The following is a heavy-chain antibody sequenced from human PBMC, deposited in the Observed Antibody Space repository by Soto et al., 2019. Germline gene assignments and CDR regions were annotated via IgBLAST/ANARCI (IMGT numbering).Heavy chain of an antibody. D-gene: IGHD6-13*01. V-gene: IGHV1-8*01. Sequence: QVQLVQSGAEVKKPGASVKVSCKASGYTFTSYDINWVRQATGQGLEWMGWMNPNSGNTGYAQKFQGRVTMTRNTSISTAYMELSSLRSEDTAVYYCARASSSSWFYYYYSGMDVWGQGTTVTVSS. CDR3: ARASSSSWFYYYYSGMDV. CDR1: GYTFTSYD. J-gene: IGHJ6*02. CDR2: MNPNSGNT.